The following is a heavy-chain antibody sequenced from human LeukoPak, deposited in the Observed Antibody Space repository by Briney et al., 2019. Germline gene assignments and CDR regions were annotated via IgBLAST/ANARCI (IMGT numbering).Heavy chain of an antibody. CDR1: GGSITNYY. V-gene: IGHV4-59*01. J-gene: IGHJ4*02. D-gene: IGHD2-2*01. Sequence: PSETLSLTCTVSGGSITNYYWSWIRQPPGRGLEWIGYIYYTGTTNYNPSLKSRVTISADTSKNQFSPKLSSVTAADTAVYYCARALYCSSTSCYAFFDYWGQGTLVTVSS. CDR3: ARALYCSSTSCYAFFDY. CDR2: IYYTGTT.